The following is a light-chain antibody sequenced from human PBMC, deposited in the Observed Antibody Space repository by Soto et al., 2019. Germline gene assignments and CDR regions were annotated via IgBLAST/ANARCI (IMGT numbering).Light chain of an antibody. V-gene: IGLV1-44*01. CDR1: RSNIGNNA. J-gene: IGLJ3*02. Sequence: QSVLTQPPSASGTPGQRVTISCSGSRSNIGNNAVSWYQQLPGTAPKLLIYNNNQRTSGVPDRFSGSKSGTSASLAISGLQSEDEADYYCATWDDSLNARGVFGGGTQLTVL. CDR2: NNN. CDR3: ATWDDSLNARGV.